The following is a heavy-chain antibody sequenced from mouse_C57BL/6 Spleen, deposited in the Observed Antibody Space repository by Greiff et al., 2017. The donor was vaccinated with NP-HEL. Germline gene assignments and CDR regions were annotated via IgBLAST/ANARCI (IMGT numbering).Heavy chain of an antibody. CDR2: INPNDGGT. J-gene: IGHJ3*01. Sequence: EVQLQQSGPELVKPGASVKISCKASGYTFTDYYMNWVKQSHGKSLEWIGDINPNDGGTSYNQKFKGKATLTVDKSSSTAYMELRSLTSEDSAVYYCARGTYDYDGAYWGQGTLVTVSA. V-gene: IGHV1-26*01. CDR3: ARGTYDYDGAY. CDR1: GYTFTDYY. D-gene: IGHD2-4*01.